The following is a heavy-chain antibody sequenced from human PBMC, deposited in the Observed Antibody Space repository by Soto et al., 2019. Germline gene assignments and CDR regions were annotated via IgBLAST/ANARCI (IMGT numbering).Heavy chain of an antibody. Sequence: QVQLVQSGAEVQKPGSSVKVSCKASGGTFSSYAISWVRQAPGQGLEWMGGIIPIFGTANYAQKFQGRVTITADESTSTAYMELSSLRSEDTAVYYCAISRYCGGDCFPPYYYYGMDVWGQGTTVTVSS. J-gene: IGHJ6*02. CDR3: AISRYCGGDCFPPYYYYGMDV. CDR1: GGTFSSYA. V-gene: IGHV1-69*01. CDR2: IIPIFGTA. D-gene: IGHD2-21*02.